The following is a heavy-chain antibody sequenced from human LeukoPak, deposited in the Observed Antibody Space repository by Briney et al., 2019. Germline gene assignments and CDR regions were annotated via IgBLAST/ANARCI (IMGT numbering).Heavy chain of an antibody. Sequence: ASVKVSCKASGYTLTSYDINWVRQATGQGLEWMGWMNPNSGNTGYAQKFQGRVTMTRNTSISTAYMELSSLGSEDTAVYYCASDPPRGSGRYPDYWGPGTLVTGSS. CDR2: MNPNSGNT. CDR3: ASDPPRGSGRYPDY. V-gene: IGHV1-8*01. CDR1: GYTLTSYD. D-gene: IGHD3-10*01. J-gene: IGHJ4*02.